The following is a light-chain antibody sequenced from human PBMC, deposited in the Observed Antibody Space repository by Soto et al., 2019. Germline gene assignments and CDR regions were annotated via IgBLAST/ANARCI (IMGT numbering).Light chain of an antibody. Sequence: DIQMAQAPSSLSASVGDRVTVTCRASQSTDTYLNWYQQRPGQAPKLLIYVASTLQSGVPSRFSGSGSGTHFTLTISSLQPEEFATYYCQQNQDIPPTFGQGTRVERK. V-gene: IGKV1-39*01. CDR2: VAS. CDR3: QQNQDIPPT. J-gene: IGKJ1*01. CDR1: QSTDTY.